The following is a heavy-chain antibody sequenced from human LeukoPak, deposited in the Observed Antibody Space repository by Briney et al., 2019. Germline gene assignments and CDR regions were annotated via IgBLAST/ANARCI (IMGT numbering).Heavy chain of an antibody. CDR1: GLTFSSHG. J-gene: IGHJ4*02. D-gene: IGHD5-12*01. V-gene: IGHV3-30*02. Sequence: GGSLRLSCAASGLTFSSHGMHWVRQAPGKGLEWVSFIRYDGINKYYPDSVKGRFTISRDNSKNTLYLHMNSLIAEDTAVYYCAKDIATMRWLRPDPSVDYWGQGTLVTVSS. CDR2: IRYDGINK. CDR3: AKDIATMRWLRPDPSVDY.